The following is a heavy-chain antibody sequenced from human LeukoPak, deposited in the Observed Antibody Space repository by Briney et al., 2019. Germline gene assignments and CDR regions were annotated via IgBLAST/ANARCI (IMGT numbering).Heavy chain of an antibody. J-gene: IGHJ6*03. CDR3: ARHRYYYRSGSYYGAPYYMDV. CDR1: GGSFSGYY. D-gene: IGHD3-10*01. V-gene: IGHV4-34*01. CDR2: INHSGST. Sequence: SETLSLTCAVYGGSFSGYYWSWIRQPPGKGLEWIGEINHSGSTNYNPSLKSRVTISVDTSKTQFSLKLSSVTAADTAVYYCARHRYYYRSGSYYGAPYYMDVWGKGTTVTISS.